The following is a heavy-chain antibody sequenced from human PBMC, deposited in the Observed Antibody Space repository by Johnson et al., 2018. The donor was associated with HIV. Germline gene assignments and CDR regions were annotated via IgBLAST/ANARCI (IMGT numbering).Heavy chain of an antibody. D-gene: IGHD2-15*01. CDR3: ARGPTRSAFDI. CDR2: IWFDGSEK. V-gene: IGHV3-33*01. CDR1: GFTFSYYG. Sequence: QVQLVESGGGVVQPGRSLRLSCAASGFTFSYYGIHWVRQAPGKGLEWVAVIWFDGSEKYYVDSVKGRFTISRDNAKSSLYLQVNSLRAEDTAVYYCARGPTRSAFDIWGQGTMVTVSS. J-gene: IGHJ3*02.